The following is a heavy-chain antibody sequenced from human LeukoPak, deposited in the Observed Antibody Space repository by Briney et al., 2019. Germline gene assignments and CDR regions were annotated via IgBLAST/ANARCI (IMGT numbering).Heavy chain of an antibody. CDR1: GGTFSSYA. J-gene: IGHJ5*02. D-gene: IGHD1-1*01. Sequence: SVTVSCKASGGTFSSYAISWVRQAPGQGLEWMGRIIPIFGTANYAQKFQGRVTITTDESTSTAYMELSSLRSEDTAVYYCARHSHGFINDGWVDPWRQGTLVSVSS. CDR3: ARHSHGFINDGWVDP. CDR2: IIPIFGTA. V-gene: IGHV1-69*05.